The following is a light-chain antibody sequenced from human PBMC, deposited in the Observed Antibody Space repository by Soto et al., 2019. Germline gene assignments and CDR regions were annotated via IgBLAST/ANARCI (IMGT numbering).Light chain of an antibody. CDR2: EVS. CDR3: SSYTSSSTSYV. V-gene: IGLV2-14*01. J-gene: IGLJ1*01. CDR1: ISDVGGYNY. Sequence: QFVLTQAASVSGSPGHSITLSCTGTISDVGGYNYVSWYQHHSGKAPKLMIYEVSNLPSGVSNRFSGSKSGSTASLTISGLQAEDEADYYCSSYTSSSTSYVFGTGTKVTVL.